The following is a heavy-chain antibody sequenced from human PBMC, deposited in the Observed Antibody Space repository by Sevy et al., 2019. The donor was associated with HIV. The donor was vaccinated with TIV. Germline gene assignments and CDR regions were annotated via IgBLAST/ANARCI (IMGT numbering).Heavy chain of an antibody. CDR3: ARARERVGYCSSTSCHHGAFDI. CDR2: INPNSGGT. Sequence: ASVKVSCKASGYTFTGYYMHWVRQAPGQGLEWMGWINPNSGGTNYAQKFQGRDTMTRDTSISTAYMELSRLRSDDTAVYYCARARERVGYCSSTSCHHGAFDIWGQGTMVTVSS. J-gene: IGHJ3*02. V-gene: IGHV1-2*02. D-gene: IGHD2-2*01. CDR1: GYTFTGYY.